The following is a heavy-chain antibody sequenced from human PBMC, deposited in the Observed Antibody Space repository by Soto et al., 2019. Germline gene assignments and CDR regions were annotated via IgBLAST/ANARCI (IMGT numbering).Heavy chain of an antibody. J-gene: IGHJ4*02. D-gene: IGHD6-13*01. Sequence: AXVKVSCKVSGYTLTELSMHWVRQAPGKGLEWMGGFDPEDGETIYAQKFQGRVTMTEDTSTDTAYMELSSLRSEDTAVYYCATNIAADVRFDYWGQGTLVTXSS. CDR1: GYTLTELS. V-gene: IGHV1-24*01. CDR3: ATNIAADVRFDY. CDR2: FDPEDGET.